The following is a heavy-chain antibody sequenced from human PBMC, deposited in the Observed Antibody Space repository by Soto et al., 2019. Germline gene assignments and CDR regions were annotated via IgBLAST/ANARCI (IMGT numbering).Heavy chain of an antibody. V-gene: IGHV1-69*04. CDR3: ARDPPNGYRSSPQTFDY. J-gene: IGHJ4*02. Sequence: GASVKVSCKASGGTFSSYTISWVRQAPGQGLEWMGRIIPILGIANYAQKFQGRVTITADKSTSTAYMELSSLRSEDTAVYYCARDPPNGYRSSPQTFDYWGQGTLVTVSS. D-gene: IGHD6-13*01. CDR1: GGTFSSYT. CDR2: IIPILGIA.